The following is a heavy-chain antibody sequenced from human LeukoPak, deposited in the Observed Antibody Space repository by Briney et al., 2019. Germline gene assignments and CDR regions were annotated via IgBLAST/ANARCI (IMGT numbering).Heavy chain of an antibody. J-gene: IGHJ5*02. Sequence: GGSLRLSCAASGFTFSDYYMSWIRQAPGKGLEWVSYISSSGNTIYYADSVKGRFTISRDNAKNSLYLQMNSLRAEDTAVYYCAREGCSSTSCYRWFDPWGQGTLVTVSS. CDR1: GFTFSDYY. D-gene: IGHD2-2*01. CDR2: ISSSGNTI. CDR3: AREGCSSTSCYRWFDP. V-gene: IGHV3-11*04.